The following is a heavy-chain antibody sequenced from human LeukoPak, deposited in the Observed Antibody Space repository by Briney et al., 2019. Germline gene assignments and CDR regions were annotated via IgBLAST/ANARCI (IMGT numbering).Heavy chain of an antibody. CDR2: ISAYNGNT. Sequence: ASVKVSCKASGYTITSYGISWVRQAPGQGLEWMGWISAYNGNTTYAQKLQGRVTMTTDTSTSTAYMELRSLRSDDTAVYYCARDIYCSSTSRYGSNWFDPWGQGTLVTVSS. V-gene: IGHV1-18*01. CDR3: ARDIYCSSTSRYGSNWFDP. J-gene: IGHJ5*02. D-gene: IGHD2-2*01. CDR1: GYTITSYG.